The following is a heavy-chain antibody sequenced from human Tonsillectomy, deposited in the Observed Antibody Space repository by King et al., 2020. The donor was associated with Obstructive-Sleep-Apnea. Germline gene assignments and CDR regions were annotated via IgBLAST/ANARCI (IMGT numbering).Heavy chain of an antibody. CDR2: IYYSGGT. CDR1: GGSISSSSYY. D-gene: IGHD1-26*01. Sequence: LQLQESGPGLVKPSETLSLTCTVSGGSISSSSYYWCWFRQPPGKGLEWIGSIYYSGGTYYNPSLKSRVSISVDTSKNQFSLKLSSVTAADTAGYYCARVGATGLYYYYGMDVWGQGTTVTVSS. J-gene: IGHJ6*02. V-gene: IGHV4-39*07. CDR3: ARVGATGLYYYYGMDV.